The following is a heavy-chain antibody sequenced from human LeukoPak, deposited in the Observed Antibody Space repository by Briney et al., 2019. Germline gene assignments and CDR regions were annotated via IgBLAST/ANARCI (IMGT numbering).Heavy chain of an antibody. CDR3: ARDLDTGNYFFAY. J-gene: IGHJ4*02. CDR2: ISGSSSTI. D-gene: IGHD5-18*01. V-gene: IGHV3-48*04. CDR1: GFSFGSYG. Sequence: PGGSLRLSCAASGFSFGSYGMNWVRQAPGKGLEWVSYISGSSSTIYYSDSVEGRFTISRDNARNSLYLQMSSLRAEDTAVYYCARDLDTGNYFFAYWGQGTLVIVSS.